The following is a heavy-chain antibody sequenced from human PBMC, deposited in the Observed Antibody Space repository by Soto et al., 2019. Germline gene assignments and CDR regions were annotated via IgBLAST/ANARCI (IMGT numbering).Heavy chain of an antibody. V-gene: IGHV3-48*02. D-gene: IGHD5-12*01. CDR2: ISRTSDTI. Sequence: EVQLVESGGGLVQPGGSLRLSCVGSGFRFSGYSMNWVRQAPGKGLEWVSYISRTSDTIYYADSVKGRFTGSRDNAKNSLYLQMNSLRDEDTAVYYCTRGVEMATILGYWGQGTLVTVSS. J-gene: IGHJ4*02. CDR1: GFRFSGYS. CDR3: TRGVEMATILGY.